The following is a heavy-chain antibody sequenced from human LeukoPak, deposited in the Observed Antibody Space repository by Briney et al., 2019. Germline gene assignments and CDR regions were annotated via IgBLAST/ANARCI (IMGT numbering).Heavy chain of an antibody. Sequence: PGGSLRLSCAASGFTFSSYSMNWVRQAPGKGLEWVSYISSSSSTIYYADSVKGRFTISRDNAKNSLYLQMNSLRAEDTAVYYCARGLVYSWDRVLDYWGQGTLVTVSS. CDR2: ISSSSSTI. CDR3: ARGLVYSWDRVLDY. J-gene: IGHJ4*02. D-gene: IGHD1-1*01. CDR1: GFTFSSYS. V-gene: IGHV3-48*01.